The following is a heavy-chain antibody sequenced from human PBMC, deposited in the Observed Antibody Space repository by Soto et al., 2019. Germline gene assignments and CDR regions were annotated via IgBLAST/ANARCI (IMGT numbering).Heavy chain of an antibody. V-gene: IGHV3-48*03. D-gene: IGHD1-1*01. CDR1: GFALSSFD. CDR2: INMDGGST. CDR3: VRDHSGLKDFDY. J-gene: IGHJ4*02. Sequence: GGSLKLSCAASGFALSSFDMDWVRQAPGKGLEWVSYINMDGGSTHYAESVKGRFTISRDNGRNSLSLQMHSLRVEDTAVYYCVRDHSGLKDFDYWGQGTLVTLSS.